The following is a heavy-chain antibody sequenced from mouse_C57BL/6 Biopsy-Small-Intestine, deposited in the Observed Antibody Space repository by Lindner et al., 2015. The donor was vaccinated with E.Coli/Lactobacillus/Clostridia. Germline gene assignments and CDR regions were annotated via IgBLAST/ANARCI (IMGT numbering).Heavy chain of an antibody. J-gene: IGHJ3*01. D-gene: IGHD1-1*01. CDR1: GGTFSSDS. CDR2: IISIFPTA. CDR3: ARDVASAD. Sequence: SVKVSCKSSGGTFSSDSFSWVRQAPGQGLEWMGGIISIFPTASYAQKFQGRLTITADKSTSTVYMELSSLTSDDTAIYYCARDVASADWGQGTLVTVS. V-gene: IGHV1-81*01.